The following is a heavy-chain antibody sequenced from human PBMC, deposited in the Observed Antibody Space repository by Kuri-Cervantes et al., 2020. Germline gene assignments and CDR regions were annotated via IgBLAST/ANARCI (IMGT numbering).Heavy chain of an antibody. J-gene: IGHJ4*02. CDR1: GYTFTGYY. D-gene: IGHD2-21*02. CDR3: ARDRCGGDCYSGVVDY. CDR2: INPNSGGT. Sequence: ASVKVSCKASGYTFTGYYMHWVRQAPGQGLEWMGWINPNSGGTNYAQKFQGWVTMTRDTSISTAYMELSRLRSDDTAVYYCARDRCGGDCYSGVVDYWGQGTLVTDSS. V-gene: IGHV1-2*04.